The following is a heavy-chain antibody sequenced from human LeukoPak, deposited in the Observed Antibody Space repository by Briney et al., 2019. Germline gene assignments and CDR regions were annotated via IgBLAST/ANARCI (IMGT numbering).Heavy chain of an antibody. J-gene: IGHJ4*02. CDR2: INDDWGTT. D-gene: IGHD6-19*01. V-gene: IGHV3-64D*06. CDR3: ATGRQWLSFDY. CDR1: GFTFSKYA. Sequence: GGSLRLSCSASGFTFSKYAMHWVRQAPGKGLEFVSGINDDWGTTDYADSVKGRFTISRDNSKNTLYLHMNSLRTDDTALYYCATGRQWLSFDYWGQGTLVTVSS.